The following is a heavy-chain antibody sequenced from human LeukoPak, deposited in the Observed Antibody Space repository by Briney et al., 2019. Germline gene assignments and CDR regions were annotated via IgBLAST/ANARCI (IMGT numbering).Heavy chain of an antibody. V-gene: IGHV1-2*02. CDR3: ARLGIMTTVTTYYYYYYYMDV. CDR2: INPNSGGT. Sequence: ASVKVSCKASGYTFTGYYMHWVRQAPGQGLEWMGWINPNSGGTNYAQKFQGRVTMTRDTSISTAYMELSSLRSEDTAVYYCARLGIMTTVTTYYYYYYYMDVWGKGTTVTVSS. J-gene: IGHJ6*03. CDR1: GYTFTGYY. D-gene: IGHD4-11*01.